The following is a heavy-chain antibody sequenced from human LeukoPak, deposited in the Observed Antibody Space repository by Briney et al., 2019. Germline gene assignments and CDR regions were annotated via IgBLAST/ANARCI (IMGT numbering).Heavy chain of an antibody. CDR3: ARDFRHGGNLNPVYYYYYMDA. Sequence: GASVKVSCKASGYTLTSYGISWVRQAPGQGLEWMGWISGYNGNTNYAQNLQGRVTMTTDTSTSTVYMELRSLRSDDTAVYYCARDFRHGGNLNPVYYYYYMDAWGKGTTVTVSS. CDR1: GYTLTSYG. CDR2: ISGYNGNT. D-gene: IGHD4-23*01. V-gene: IGHV1-18*01. J-gene: IGHJ6*03.